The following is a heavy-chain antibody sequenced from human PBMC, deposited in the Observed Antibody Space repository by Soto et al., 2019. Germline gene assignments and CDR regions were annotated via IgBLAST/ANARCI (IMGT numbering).Heavy chain of an antibody. V-gene: IGHV3-43*01. J-gene: IGHJ4*02. CDR1: GFTFDDYT. CDR3: AKDKGAVTTWYYFDY. Sequence: GGSLRLSCAASGFTFDDYTMHWVRQAPGKGLEWVSLISWDGGSTYYADSVKGRFTISRDDSKNSLYLQMNSLRTEDTALYYCAKDKGAVTTWYYFDYWGQGTLVTVSS. CDR2: ISWDGGST. D-gene: IGHD4-4*01.